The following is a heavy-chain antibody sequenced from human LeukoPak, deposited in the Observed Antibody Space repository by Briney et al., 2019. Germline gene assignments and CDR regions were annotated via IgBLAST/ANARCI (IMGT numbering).Heavy chain of an antibody. D-gene: IGHD3-10*01. J-gene: IGHJ6*03. CDR3: ARGGRAVLLWFGDLGMDV. Sequence: ASVKVSCKASGYPFTGYYLHWVRQAPGQGLEWMGGIIPIFGTANYAQKFQGRVTITADKSTSTAYMELSSLRSEDTAVYYCARGGRAVLLWFGDLGMDVWGKGTTVTVSS. CDR1: GYPFTGYY. CDR2: IIPIFGTA. V-gene: IGHV1-69*06.